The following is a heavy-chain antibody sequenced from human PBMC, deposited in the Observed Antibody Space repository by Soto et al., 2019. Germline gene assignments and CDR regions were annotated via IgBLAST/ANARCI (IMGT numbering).Heavy chain of an antibody. D-gene: IGHD3-10*01. CDR3: ARGGSTMVRGVSRLYGMDV. J-gene: IGHJ6*02. Sequence: PSETLSLTCTVSGGSISSYYWSWIRQPPGKXLEWIGYIYYSGSTNYNPSLKSRVTISVDTSKNQFSLKLSSVTAADTAVYYCARGGSTMVRGVSRLYGMDVWGQGTTVTVSS. CDR2: IYYSGST. V-gene: IGHV4-59*01. CDR1: GGSISSYY.